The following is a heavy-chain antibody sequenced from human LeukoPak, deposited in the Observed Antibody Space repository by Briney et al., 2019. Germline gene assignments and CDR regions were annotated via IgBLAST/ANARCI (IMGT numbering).Heavy chain of an antibody. CDR3: ARRKWELLDY. Sequence: PSETLSLTCTVSGGSISSYYWSWIRQPPGKGLEWIGYIYYSGSTNYNPSLKSRVTISVDTSKNQFSLKLSSVTAADTAVYYCARRKWELLDYWGQGTLVTVSS. CDR1: GGSISSYY. CDR2: IYYSGST. D-gene: IGHD1-26*01. V-gene: IGHV4-59*08. J-gene: IGHJ4*02.